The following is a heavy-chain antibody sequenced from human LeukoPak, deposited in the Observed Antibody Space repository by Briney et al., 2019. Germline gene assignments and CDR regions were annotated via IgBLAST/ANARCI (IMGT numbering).Heavy chain of an antibody. CDR2: ISAYNGNT. V-gene: IGHV1-18*01. Sequence: ASVKVSCKASGYTFTSYGISWVRQAPGQGLEWMGWISAYNGNTNYAQKLQGRVTMTTDTSTSTAYMELRSLRSDDTAVYYWARDYGTTGTRSGYYFDYWGQGTLVTVSS. J-gene: IGHJ4*02. CDR3: ARDYGTTGTRSGYYFDY. CDR1: GYTFTSYG. D-gene: IGHD1-1*01.